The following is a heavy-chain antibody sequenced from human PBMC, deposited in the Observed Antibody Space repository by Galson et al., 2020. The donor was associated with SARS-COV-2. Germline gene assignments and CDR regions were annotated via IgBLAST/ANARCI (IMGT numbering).Heavy chain of an antibody. Sequence: SAPLSPTCTVHGGSISSYYWTWIRQPPGKGLEWIGYLYSSGRTTYNPPLQSPITTSEDTSKNQFSLKLRSVTAADTAVYYCARYGVVDYYDSSGYDTNAFDIWGQGTMVTVSS. CDR2: LYSSGRT. V-gene: IGHV4-59*01. CDR1: GGSISSYY. D-gene: IGHD3-22*01. CDR3: ARYGVVDYYDSSGYDTNAFDI. J-gene: IGHJ3*02.